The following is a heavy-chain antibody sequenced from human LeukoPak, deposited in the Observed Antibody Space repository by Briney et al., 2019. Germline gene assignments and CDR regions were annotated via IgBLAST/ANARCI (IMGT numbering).Heavy chain of an antibody. V-gene: IGHV3-21*04. CDR3: AKDARTYYYYYMDV. J-gene: IGHJ6*03. D-gene: IGHD6-6*01. Sequence: GGSLRLSCAASGFTFSSYEMNWVRQAPGKGLEWVSSISSSSSYIYYADSVKGRFTISRDNSKNTLYLQMNSLRAEDTAVYYCAKDARTYYYYYMDVWGKGTTVTISS. CDR1: GFTFSSYE. CDR2: ISSSSSYI.